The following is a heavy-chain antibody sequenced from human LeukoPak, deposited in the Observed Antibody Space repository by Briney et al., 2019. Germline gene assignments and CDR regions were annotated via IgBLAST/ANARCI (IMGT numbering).Heavy chain of an antibody. V-gene: IGHV3-23*01. D-gene: IGHD2-21*02. CDR2: INYNSANK. Sequence: PGGSLRLSCTTSGFTFSSFTMSWVRQAPGKGLEWGSSINYNSANKWHADSVKGRFTISRDNSKNTLYLQMHSLRVDDTALYYCTKRRPSGSVTVDEYWGQGALVSVFS. J-gene: IGHJ4*02. CDR3: TKRRPSGSVTVDEY. CDR1: GFTFSSFT.